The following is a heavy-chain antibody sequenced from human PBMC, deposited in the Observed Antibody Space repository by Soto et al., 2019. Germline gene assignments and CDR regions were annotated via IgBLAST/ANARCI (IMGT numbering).Heavy chain of an antibody. V-gene: IGHV1-2*04. CDR2: INPNSGGT. CDR1: GYTFTGYY. D-gene: IGHD1-26*01. J-gene: IGHJ6*02. CDR3: ARGVXLGSGNLQRGGYYGMDV. Sequence: GASVKVSCKASGYTFTGYYMHWVRQAPGQGLEWMGWINPNSGGTNYAQKFQGWVTMIRDTSISTAYMELSRLRSDDTAVYYCARGVXLGSGNLQRGGYYGMDVWGPGTTVTVSS.